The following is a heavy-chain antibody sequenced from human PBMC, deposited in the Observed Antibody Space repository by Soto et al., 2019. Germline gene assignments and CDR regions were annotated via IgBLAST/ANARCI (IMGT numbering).Heavy chain of an antibody. CDR2: ISYDGSNK. Sequence: QVQLVESGGGVVQPGRSLRLSCAASGFTFSSYAMHWVRQAPGKGLEWVAVISYDGSNKYYADSVKGRFTISRDNSKNTLYLQMNSLRAEDTAVYYCARGHTRALTFYYYDSSGRKDDAFDIWGQGTMVTVSS. CDR1: GFTFSSYA. V-gene: IGHV3-30-3*01. D-gene: IGHD3-22*01. CDR3: ARGHTRALTFYYYDSSGRKDDAFDI. J-gene: IGHJ3*02.